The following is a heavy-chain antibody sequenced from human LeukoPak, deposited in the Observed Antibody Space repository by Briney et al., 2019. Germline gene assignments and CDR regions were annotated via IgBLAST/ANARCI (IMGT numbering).Heavy chain of an antibody. CDR2: IKPDESEI. V-gene: IGHV3-7*05. CDR1: GFTLSNYW. Sequence: GGSLRLSCAASGFTLSNYWMTWVRQAPGKGLEWVANIKPDESEIYYVDSVRGRFTVSRDNAKNSLFLQMNSLKAEDTAVYYCARLMAVRLGGMDVWGQGTTVTVSS. J-gene: IGHJ6*02. D-gene: IGHD6-19*01. CDR3: ARLMAVRLGGMDV.